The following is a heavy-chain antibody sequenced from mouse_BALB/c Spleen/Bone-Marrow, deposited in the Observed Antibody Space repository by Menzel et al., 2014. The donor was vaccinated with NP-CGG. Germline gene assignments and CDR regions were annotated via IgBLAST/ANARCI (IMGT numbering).Heavy chain of an antibody. D-gene: IGHD2-4*01. V-gene: IGHV1S29*02. CDR3: ARGVYYDYDVWFAN. J-gene: IGHJ3*01. Sequence: VHVKQSGPELVKPGASVKISCKASGYTFTDYNMHWVKQNHGKSLEWIGYIYPYNGNTGYNQKFKSKATLTVDNSSSTAYMELRSLPSEDSAVYYCARGVYYDYDVWFANWGQGTLVTVSA. CDR2: IYPYNGNT. CDR1: GYTFTDYN.